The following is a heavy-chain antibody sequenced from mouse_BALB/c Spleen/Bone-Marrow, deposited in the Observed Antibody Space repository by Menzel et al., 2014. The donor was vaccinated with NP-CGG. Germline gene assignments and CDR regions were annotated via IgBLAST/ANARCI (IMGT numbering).Heavy chain of an antibody. D-gene: IGHD2-3*01. CDR3: ARRGYDNSYWYFGV. CDR1: GFTFSSYG. V-gene: IGHV5-6*01. CDR2: ISTGGSQT. J-gene: IGHJ1*01. Sequence: EVHVVESGGDLVKPGGSLKLSCAASGFTFSSYGMSWVRQTPDKRLEWVATISTGGSQTYYTDSVKGRFTISRDNAKNTLYLQMSSLKSEDSAIYYCARRGYDNSYWYFGVWGAGTTVTVSS.